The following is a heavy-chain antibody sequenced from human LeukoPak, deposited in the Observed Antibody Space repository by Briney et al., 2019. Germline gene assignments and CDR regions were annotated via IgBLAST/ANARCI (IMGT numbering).Heavy chain of an antibody. Sequence: ASVKVSCKASGGTFSSYAISWVRQAPGKGLEWMGGFDPEDGETIYAQKFQGRVTMTEDTSTDTAYMELSSLRSEDTAVYYCATAPGVPSGPLVVMDWFDPWGQGTLVTVSS. J-gene: IGHJ5*02. CDR1: GGTFSSYA. CDR3: ATAPGVPSGPLVVMDWFDP. D-gene: IGHD3-22*01. V-gene: IGHV1-24*01. CDR2: FDPEDGET.